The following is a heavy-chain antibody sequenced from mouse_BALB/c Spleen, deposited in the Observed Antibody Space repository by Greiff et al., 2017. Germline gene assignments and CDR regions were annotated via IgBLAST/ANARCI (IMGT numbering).Heavy chain of an antibody. CDR3: ARIYYGNYEDY. CDR1: GFSLSTSGMG. Sequence: QVTLKVSGPGILQPSQTLSLTCSFSGFSLSTSGMGVSWIRQPSGKGLEWLAHIYWDDDKRYNPSLKSRLTISKDTSSNQVFLKITSVDTADTATYYCARIYYGNYEDYWGQGTTLTVSS. CDR2: IYWDDDK. V-gene: IGHV8-12*01. J-gene: IGHJ2*01. D-gene: IGHD2-1*01.